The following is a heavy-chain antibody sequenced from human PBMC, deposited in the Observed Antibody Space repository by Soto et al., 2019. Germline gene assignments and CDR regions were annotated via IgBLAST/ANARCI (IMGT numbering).Heavy chain of an antibody. CDR1: GYTFTSYG. CDR3: AREYCSSTSCYGPDY. V-gene: IGHV1-18*01. D-gene: IGHD2-2*01. CDR2: TSAHNDNT. Sequence: QVQLVQSGAEVKKPGASVKVSCKASGYTFTSYGISWVRQAPGQGLEWMGWTSAHNDNTNYAQKFQGRVTMTTDTSTSTAYMELRSLRSDDTAVYYCAREYCSSTSCYGPDYWGHGTLVTVSS. J-gene: IGHJ4*01.